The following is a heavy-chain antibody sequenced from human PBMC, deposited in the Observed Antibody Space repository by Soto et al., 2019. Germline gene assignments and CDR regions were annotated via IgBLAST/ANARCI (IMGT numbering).Heavy chain of an antibody. CDR1: GFIVSDYY. D-gene: IGHD1-26*01. CDR2: ISSSGTYI. Sequence: GGSLRLSCAASGFIVSDYYMSWIRQAPGKGLEWIAYISSSGTYINYADSVKGRFTISRDNAENTVYLQMNSLRIDDTAEYLCAKELGSYALELFQDWGQGTLVTVSS. CDR3: AKELGSYALELFQD. J-gene: IGHJ1*01. V-gene: IGHV3-11*06.